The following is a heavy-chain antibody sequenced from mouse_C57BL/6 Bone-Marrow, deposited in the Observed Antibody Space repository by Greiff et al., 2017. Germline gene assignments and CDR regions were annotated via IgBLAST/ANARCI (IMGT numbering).Heavy chain of an antibody. J-gene: IGHJ2*01. Sequence: QVQLQQPGAELVKPGASVKLSCKASGYTFTSYWMQWVKQRPGQGLEWIGEIDPSDSYTNYNQKFKGKATLTVDTSSSTAYMQLSSLTSEDSAVYYCGRYSNGDYFDYWGQGNTLTVSS. D-gene: IGHD2-5*01. CDR2: IDPSDSYT. CDR1: GYTFTSYW. CDR3: GRYSNGDYFDY. V-gene: IGHV1-50*01.